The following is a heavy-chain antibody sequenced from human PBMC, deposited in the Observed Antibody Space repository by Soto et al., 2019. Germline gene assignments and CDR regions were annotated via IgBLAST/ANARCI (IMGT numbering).Heavy chain of an antibody. Sequence: PGGSLRLSCAASGFTFSSYEMNWVRQAPGKGLEWVSYISSSGSTIYYADSVKGRFTISRDNAKNSLYLQMNSLRAEDTAVYYCARVYTAMAPGDYWGQGTLVTVS. CDR2: ISSSGSTI. CDR1: GFTFSSYE. CDR3: ARVYTAMAPGDY. J-gene: IGHJ4*02. V-gene: IGHV3-48*03. D-gene: IGHD5-18*01.